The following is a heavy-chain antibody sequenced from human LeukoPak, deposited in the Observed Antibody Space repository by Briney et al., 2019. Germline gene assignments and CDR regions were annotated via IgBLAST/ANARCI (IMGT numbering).Heavy chain of an antibody. Sequence: SETLSLTCTVSGGSISSYYWSWIRQPAGKGLEWIGRMHSNGSTNYNPSIKSRVTMSLDTSKNQFSLKVDSVTAADTAMYYCAREAVHYGSGSHDYWGQGTLVAVSS. CDR2: MHSNGST. CDR1: GGSISSYY. D-gene: IGHD3-10*01. J-gene: IGHJ4*02. V-gene: IGHV4-4*07. CDR3: AREAVHYGSGSHDY.